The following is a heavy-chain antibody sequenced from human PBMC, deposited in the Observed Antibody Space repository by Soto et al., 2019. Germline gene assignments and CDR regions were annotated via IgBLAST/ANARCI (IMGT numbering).Heavy chain of an antibody. CDR2: IIPIFGTA. CDR1: GGTFSSYA. D-gene: IGHD3-10*01. J-gene: IGHJ6*02. Sequence: SVKVSCKASGGTFSSYAISWVRQAPGQGLEWMGGIIPIFGTANYAQKFQGRVTITADESTSTAYMELSSLRSEDTAVYYCARSIKWFGELSHYYYYYGMHVWGQGTPVTVSS. CDR3: ARSIKWFGELSHYYYYYGMHV. V-gene: IGHV1-69*13.